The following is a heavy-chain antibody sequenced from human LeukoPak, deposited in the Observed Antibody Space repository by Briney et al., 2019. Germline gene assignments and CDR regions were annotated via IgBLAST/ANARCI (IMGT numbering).Heavy chain of an antibody. CDR1: QYTVKIYY. J-gene: IGHJ4*02. V-gene: IGHV1-2*02. CDR2: INPNSGGT. D-gene: IGHD4-17*01. CDR3: ARDSGDYGDYDY. Sequence: ASVKISCKASQYTVKIYYMQWARQAPGQGLEWMGWINPNSGGTNYAQKFQGRVTMTRDTSTSTVYMELSSLRSEDTAVYYCARDSGDYGDYDYWGQGTLVTVSS.